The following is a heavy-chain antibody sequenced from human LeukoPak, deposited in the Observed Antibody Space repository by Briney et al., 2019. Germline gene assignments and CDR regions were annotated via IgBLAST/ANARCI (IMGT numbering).Heavy chain of an antibody. CDR3: VSTPGYSSSWYTYFQH. V-gene: IGHV1-18*01. CDR1: GYTFTSYG. Sequence: ASVKFSCKASGYTFTSYGISWVRQAPGQGLEWMGWISAYNGNTNYAQKLQGRVTMTTDTSTSTAYMELRSLRSDDTAVYYCVSTPGYSSSWYTYFQHWGQGTLVTVSS. CDR2: ISAYNGNT. J-gene: IGHJ1*01. D-gene: IGHD6-13*01.